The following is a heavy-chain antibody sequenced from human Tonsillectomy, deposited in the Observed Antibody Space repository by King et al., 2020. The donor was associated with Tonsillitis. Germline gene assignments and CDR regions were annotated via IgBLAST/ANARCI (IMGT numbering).Heavy chain of an antibody. CDR3: ARSPVSILTQAYFDY. CDR2: GYYSGST. Sequence: LQLQESGPGLVKPSETLSLTCSVSGGSITDKNYYWAWIRQPPGKGLEWIGSGYYSGSTYYSPSLKSRVTISVDTSKSQFSLKMNSLTAADTAMYYCARSPVSILTQAYFDYWGQGTLVTVSS. J-gene: IGHJ4*02. CDR1: GGSITDKNYY. D-gene: IGHD2-15*01. V-gene: IGHV4-39*01.